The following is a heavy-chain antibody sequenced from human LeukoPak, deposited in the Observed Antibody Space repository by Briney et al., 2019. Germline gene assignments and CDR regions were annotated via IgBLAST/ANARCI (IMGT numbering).Heavy chain of an antibody. D-gene: IGHD6-13*01. J-gene: IGHJ4*02. CDR3: AKESGIAAAGTGQYYFDY. CDR2: ISYDGSNK. V-gene: IGHV3-30*18. CDR1: GFTFSSYG. Sequence: GGSLRLSCAASGFTFSSYGMHWVRQAPGKGLEWVAVISYDGSNKYYADSVKGRFTISRDNSKSTLYLQMNSLRAEDTAVYYCAKESGIAAAGTGQYYFDYWGQGTLVTVSS.